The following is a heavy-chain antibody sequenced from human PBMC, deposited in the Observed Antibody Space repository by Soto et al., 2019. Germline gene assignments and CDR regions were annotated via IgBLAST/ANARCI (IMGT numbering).Heavy chain of an antibody. CDR1: GYTFTGYD. Sequence: ASVKVSCKASGYTFTGYDMHLVRQDPGQGLEWMGGIDPNNGDTNYAQKFQGRVTMTEDTSTDTAYMELSSLRSEDTAVYYCATDPEQQLVRASWGQGTLVTVSS. V-gene: IGHV1-24*01. J-gene: IGHJ4*02. CDR3: ATDPEQQLVRAS. D-gene: IGHD6-13*01. CDR2: IDPNNGDT.